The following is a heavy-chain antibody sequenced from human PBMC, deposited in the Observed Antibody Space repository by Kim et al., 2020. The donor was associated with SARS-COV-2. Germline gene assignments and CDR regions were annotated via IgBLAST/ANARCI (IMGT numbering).Heavy chain of an antibody. Sequence: SETLSLTCTVSGGPIDSYYWSWIRQPPGKGPEWIWYIYYSGSANYNPSLKSRVTMSVDASKKQFSLKLSSVPAADTAVYYCASDGDYGEFDYWGQGILVSVSS. CDR1: GGPIDSYY. CDR3: ASDGDYGEFDY. V-gene: IGHV4-59*12. D-gene: IGHD4-17*01. CDR2: IYYSGSA. J-gene: IGHJ4*02.